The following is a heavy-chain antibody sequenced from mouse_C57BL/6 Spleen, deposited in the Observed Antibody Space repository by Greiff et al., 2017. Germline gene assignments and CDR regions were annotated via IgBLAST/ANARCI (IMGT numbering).Heavy chain of an antibody. CDR3: ARSINWDEGYFDV. CDR1: GYTFTSYD. CDR2: IYPRDGST. J-gene: IGHJ1*03. Sequence: QVQLKESGPELVKPGASVKLSCKASGYTFTSYDINWVKQRPGQGLEWIGWIYPRDGSTKYNEKFKGKATLTVDTSSSTAYMELHSLTSEDSAVYFCARSINWDEGYFDVWGTGTTVTVSS. D-gene: IGHD4-1*01. V-gene: IGHV1-85*01.